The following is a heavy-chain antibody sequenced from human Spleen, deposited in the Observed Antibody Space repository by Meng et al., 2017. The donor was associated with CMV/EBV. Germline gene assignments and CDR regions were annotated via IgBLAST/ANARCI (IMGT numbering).Heavy chain of an antibody. CDR2: INPSGGSA. CDR1: GYTFSTYY. J-gene: IGHJ4*02. V-gene: IGHV1-46*01. D-gene: IGHD2-2*01. Sequence: ASVKVSCKSSGYTFSTYYIHWVRQAPGQGLEWMGIINPSGGSATYAQQFQGRVTMTGDTSTSTVHMDLTSLRSDDTAMYYCARELGYCSSTSCPFDYWGQGTLVTVSS. CDR3: ARELGYCSSTSCPFDY.